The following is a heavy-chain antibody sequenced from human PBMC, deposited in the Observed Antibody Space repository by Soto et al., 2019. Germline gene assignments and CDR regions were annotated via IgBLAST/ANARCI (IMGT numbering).Heavy chain of an antibody. Sequence: GGSLRLSCAASGFTFSSYGMHWVRQAPGKGLEWVAVISYDGSNKYYADSVKGRFTISRDNSKNTLYLQMNSLRAEDTAVYYCAKDHRLGTTQYYFDYWGQGTLVTVSS. D-gene: IGHD1-26*01. CDR1: GFTFSSYG. CDR2: ISYDGSNK. CDR3: AKDHRLGTTQYYFDY. V-gene: IGHV3-30*18. J-gene: IGHJ4*02.